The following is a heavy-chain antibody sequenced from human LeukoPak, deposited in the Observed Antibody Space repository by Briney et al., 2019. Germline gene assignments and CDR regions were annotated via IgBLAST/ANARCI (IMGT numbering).Heavy chain of an antibody. CDR3: ANIAAAGTPFYYGMDV. V-gene: IGHV1-2*02. J-gene: IGHJ6*02. CDR2: INPNSGGT. Sequence: ASVKVSCKASGYTFTDYYIHWVRQAPGQGLEWMGWINPNSGGTNYAQNFQGRVTMTRDTSISTAYMELSRLRSDDTAGFYCANIAAAGTPFYYGMDVWGQGTTVTVSS. D-gene: IGHD6-13*01. CDR1: GYTFTDYY.